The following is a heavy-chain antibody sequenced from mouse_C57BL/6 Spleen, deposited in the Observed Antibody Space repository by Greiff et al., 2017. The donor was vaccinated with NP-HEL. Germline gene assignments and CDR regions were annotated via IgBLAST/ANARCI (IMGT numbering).Heavy chain of an antibody. J-gene: IGHJ3*01. Sequence: VQRVESGPGLVAPSQSLSITCTVSGFSLTSYGVDWVRQSPGKGLEWLGVIWGVGSTNYNSALKSRLSISKDNSKSQVFLKMNSLQTDDTAMYYCASRDPGGFAYWGQGTLVTVSA. CDR2: IWGVGST. V-gene: IGHV2-6*01. CDR1: GFSLTSYG. CDR3: ASRDPGGFAY.